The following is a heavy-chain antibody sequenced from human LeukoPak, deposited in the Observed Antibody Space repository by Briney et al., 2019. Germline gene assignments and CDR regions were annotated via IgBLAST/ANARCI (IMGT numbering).Heavy chain of an antibody. D-gene: IGHD1-1*01. J-gene: IGHJ4*02. CDR1: GFTFSSYW. Sequence: GGSLRLSCAASGFTFSSYWMSWVRQAPGKGLEWVANIKQDGSEKFYVDSVKGRFTIPRDNAKNSVYLQLNSLRAEDTAVYYCARDLRKVEATKDYWGQGTLVTVSS. CDR3: ARDLRKVEATKDY. CDR2: IKQDGSEK. V-gene: IGHV3-7*01.